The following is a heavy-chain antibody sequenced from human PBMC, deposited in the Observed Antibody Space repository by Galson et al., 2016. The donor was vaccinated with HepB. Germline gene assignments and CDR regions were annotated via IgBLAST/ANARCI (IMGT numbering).Heavy chain of an antibody. CDR3: ARGHSSGWARYGMDV. D-gene: IGHD6-19*01. J-gene: IGHJ6*02. CDR2: IIPIFGTA. CDR1: GGAFSSYS. V-gene: IGHV1-69*13. Sequence: SVKVSCKASGGAFSSYSISWVRHAPGQGLEWMGWIIPIFGTANYAQKFQGRVTITADESTRTAYMELSSLRSEDTAVYYCARGHSSGWARYGMDVWGQGTTVTVSS.